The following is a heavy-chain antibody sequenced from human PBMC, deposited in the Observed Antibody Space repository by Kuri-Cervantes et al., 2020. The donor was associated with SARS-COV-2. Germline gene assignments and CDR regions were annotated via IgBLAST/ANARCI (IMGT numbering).Heavy chain of an antibody. Sequence: GSLRLSCTVSGGSISSHYWSWIRQPPGKGLEWIGYIYHSGSTYYNPSLKSRVTISVDTSKNQFSLKLSSVTAADTAVYYCARGVVITSYNYHMDVWGKGTTVTVSS. J-gene: IGHJ6*03. V-gene: IGHV4-59*11. D-gene: IGHD3-3*01. CDR3: ARGVVITSYNYHMDV. CDR2: IYHSGST. CDR1: GGSISSHY.